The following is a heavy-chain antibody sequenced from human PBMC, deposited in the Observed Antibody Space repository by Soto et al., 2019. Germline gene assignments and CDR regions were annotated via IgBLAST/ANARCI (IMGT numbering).Heavy chain of an antibody. CDR2: ISYDESKK. V-gene: IGHV3-30-3*01. CDR1: GFTFSSYA. CDR3: ARDYYYESSGYFYPGY. J-gene: IGHJ4*02. D-gene: IGHD3-22*01. Sequence: AGSLTLSCADSGFTFSSYAMHWVRQPPGKGLEWVAVISYDESKKYYADSVKGRFTSSRDNSKNTVNLQMNSRRAEDSALYYCARDYYYESSGYFYPGYWGQGTLGTVSS.